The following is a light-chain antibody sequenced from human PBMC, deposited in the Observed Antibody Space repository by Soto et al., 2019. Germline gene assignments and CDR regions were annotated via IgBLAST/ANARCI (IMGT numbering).Light chain of an antibody. J-gene: IGKJ1*01. V-gene: IGKV3-20*01. CDR3: QQYGSSPRT. CDR2: GAS. CDR1: RSVSNN. Sequence: EIVLTQSPATLSGSAGEGATLSCRASRSVSNNLAWYQQKPGQAPRLLIYGASTRASGIPARFSGSGYGTDFNLTISRLEPEDFAVYYCQQYGSSPRTFGQGTKVDIK.